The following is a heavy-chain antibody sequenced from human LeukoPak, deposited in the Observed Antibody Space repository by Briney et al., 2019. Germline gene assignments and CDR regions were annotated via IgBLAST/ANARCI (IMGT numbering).Heavy chain of an antibody. Sequence: ASVKVSCKASGYTFTSNGISWVRQAPGQGLEWMGWISAYNGHTNYAQKLQGRVTMTTDTSTSTAYMELRSLRSDDTAVYYCARDGHRRYHYDSSGREDAFDIWGQGTMVTVSS. CDR2: ISAYNGHT. V-gene: IGHV1-18*01. D-gene: IGHD3-22*01. CDR1: GYTFTSNG. J-gene: IGHJ3*02. CDR3: ARDGHRRYHYDSSGREDAFDI.